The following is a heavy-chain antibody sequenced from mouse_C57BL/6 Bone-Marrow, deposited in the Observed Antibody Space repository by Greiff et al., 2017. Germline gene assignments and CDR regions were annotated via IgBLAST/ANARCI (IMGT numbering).Heavy chain of an antibody. Sequence: DVKLVESGGDLVKPGGSLKLSCAASGFTFSSYGMSWVRQTPDKRLEWVATISSGGSYTYYPDSVKGRFTISRDNAKNTLYLQMSSLKSEATAMYYCANYYGSSHWYFDVWGTGTTVTVSS. J-gene: IGHJ1*03. CDR3: ANYYGSSHWYFDV. D-gene: IGHD1-1*01. CDR1: GFTFSSYG. CDR2: ISSGGSYT. V-gene: IGHV5-6*02.